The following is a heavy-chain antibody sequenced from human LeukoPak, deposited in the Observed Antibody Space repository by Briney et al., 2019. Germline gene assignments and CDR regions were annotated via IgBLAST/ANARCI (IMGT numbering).Heavy chain of an antibody. CDR1: GGSISSYY. D-gene: IGHD6-19*01. CDR3: ARVRRVRAVAGTFSL. J-gene: IGHJ4*02. V-gene: IGHV4-59*01. CDR2: IYYSGST. Sequence: PSETLSLTCTVSGGSISSYYWSWIRQPPGKGLEWIGYIYYSGSTNYNPSLKSRVTISVDTSKNQFSLKLSSVTAADTAVYYCARVRRVRAVAGTFSLWGQGTLVTVSS.